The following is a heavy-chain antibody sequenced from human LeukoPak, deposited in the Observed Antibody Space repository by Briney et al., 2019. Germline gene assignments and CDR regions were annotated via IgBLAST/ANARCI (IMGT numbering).Heavy chain of an antibody. CDR3: ARGVVTTAVGAFDV. CDR2: IYYTGTT. D-gene: IGHD2-21*02. CDR1: GVSINTYY. V-gene: IGHV4-59*01. Sequence: PSETLSLTCTVSGVSINTYYWGWIRQPPGKGLEWIGYIYYTGTTNNNPSLKSRITMSVDTSRNQFSLNLKSVTAADTAVYYCARGVVTTAVGAFDVWGQGTMVTVSS. J-gene: IGHJ3*01.